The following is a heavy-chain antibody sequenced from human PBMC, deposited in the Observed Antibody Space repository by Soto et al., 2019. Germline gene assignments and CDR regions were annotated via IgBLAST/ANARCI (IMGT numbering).Heavy chain of an antibody. CDR3: ATDGSYAQHV. CDR1: GFTFSNTW. Sequence: SLSCAASGFTFSNTWMHWGRQAPGKGLVWVPHINSDGTTTTYADSVKGRFTISRDNAKHTVHLQMNSLRAEDTAVYYCATDGSYAQHVWGQGTTVTVSS. D-gene: IGHD2-2*01. J-gene: IGHJ6*02. V-gene: IGHV3-74*01. CDR2: INSDGTTT.